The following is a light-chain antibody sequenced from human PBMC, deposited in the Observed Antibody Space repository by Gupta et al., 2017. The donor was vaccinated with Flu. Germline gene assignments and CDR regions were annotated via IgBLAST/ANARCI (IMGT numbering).Light chain of an antibody. Sequence: EIVLTQSPGTLSLSPGERATLSCRASQGTSSNYLAWYQQKAGQAPRLLIYGASSRATGIPDRFSGSVSGTDFTLTISRLEPEDFAVYYCQHYGSSQYTFGQGTKLEIK. CDR3: QHYGSSQYT. CDR2: GAS. J-gene: IGKJ2*01. CDR1: QGTSSNY. V-gene: IGKV3-20*01.